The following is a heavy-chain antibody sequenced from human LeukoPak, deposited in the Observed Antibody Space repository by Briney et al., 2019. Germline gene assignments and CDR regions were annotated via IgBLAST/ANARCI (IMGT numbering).Heavy chain of an antibody. CDR2: INHSGST. V-gene: IGHV4-34*01. CDR1: GGSFSGYY. CDR3: ARGTALSDYYYMDV. J-gene: IGHJ6*03. Sequence: SETLSLTCAVYGGSFSGYYWSWIRQPPGKGLDGIGEINHSGSTNYNPSLKSRVTISVDTSKNQFSLKLSSVTAADTAVYYCARGTALSDYYYMDVWGKGTTVTVSS. D-gene: IGHD2-2*01.